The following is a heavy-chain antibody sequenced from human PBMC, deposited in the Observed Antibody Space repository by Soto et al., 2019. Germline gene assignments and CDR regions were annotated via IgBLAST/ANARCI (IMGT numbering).Heavy chain of an antibody. D-gene: IGHD3-22*01. CDR1: GGSISSGGYS. CDR2: IYHSGST. J-gene: IGHJ4*02. Sequence: SETLSLTCAVSGGSISSGGYSWSGSRQPPGKGLEWIGYIYHSGSTYYNPSLKSRVTISVDRSKNQFSLKLSSVTAADTAVYYCAVSGYSLLYYFDYWGQGTLVTVSS. V-gene: IGHV4-30-2*01. CDR3: AVSGYSLLYYFDY.